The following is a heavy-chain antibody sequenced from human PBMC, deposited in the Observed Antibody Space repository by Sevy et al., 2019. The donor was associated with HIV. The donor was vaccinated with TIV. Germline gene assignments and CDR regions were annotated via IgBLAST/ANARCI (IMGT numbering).Heavy chain of an antibody. J-gene: IGHJ6*02. CDR3: ARSILAVAGSYGMDV. V-gene: IGHV3-23*01. CDR1: GFTFRSYV. CDR2: INGSGGYT. Sequence: GGSLRLSCAASGFTFRSYVMSWVRQAPGKGLEWVCTINGSGGYTYYADSVKGRFTISRDNSKNTVDLEMSSLRPEDTAVYYCARSILAVAGSYGMDVWGQGTTVTVSS. D-gene: IGHD6-19*01.